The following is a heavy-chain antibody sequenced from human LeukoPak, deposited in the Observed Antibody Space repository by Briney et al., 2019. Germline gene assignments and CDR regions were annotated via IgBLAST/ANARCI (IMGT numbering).Heavy chain of an antibody. CDR3: AHSAWYDFWRASLNWFDP. Sequence: SGPTLVKPTQTLTLTCTFSGFSLSTSGVGVGWIRQPPGKALEWLALIYWDDDKRYSPFLKSRLTITKDTSKNQVVLTMTNMDPVDTATYYWAHSAWYDFWRASLNWFDPWGQGTLVTVSS. J-gene: IGHJ5*02. CDR2: IYWDDDK. D-gene: IGHD3-3*01. CDR1: GFSLSTSGVG. V-gene: IGHV2-5*02.